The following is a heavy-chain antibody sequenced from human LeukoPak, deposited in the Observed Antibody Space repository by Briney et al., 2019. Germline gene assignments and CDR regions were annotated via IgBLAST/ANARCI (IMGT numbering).Heavy chain of an antibody. V-gene: IGHV3-74*01. Sequence: GGSLRLSCAVSGFIFSSWWMIWFRRLPGKGLVSVSHINTDGSYIRYADSVKGRFTISRDNAKNTLYLQMNSLRPEDTGVYYCTTFGIDWSLSYWGQGALVTVSS. D-gene: IGHD3-9*01. CDR2: INTDGSYI. CDR1: GFIFSSWW. J-gene: IGHJ4*02. CDR3: TTFGIDWSLSY.